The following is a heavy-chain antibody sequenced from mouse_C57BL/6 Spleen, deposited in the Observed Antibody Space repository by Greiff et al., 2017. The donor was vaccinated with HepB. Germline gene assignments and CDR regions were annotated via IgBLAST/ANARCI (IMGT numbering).Heavy chain of an antibody. Sequence: EVQLQESGGGLVKPGGSLKLSCAASGFTFSSYAISWVRQTPEKRLEWVATISDGGSYTYYPDNVKGRFTISRDNAKNNLYLQMSHLKSEDTAMYYCAREGTTGTLDYWGQGTTLTVSS. D-gene: IGHD1-1*01. V-gene: IGHV5-4*01. CDR2: ISDGGSYT. J-gene: IGHJ2*01. CDR1: GFTFSSYA. CDR3: AREGTTGTLDY.